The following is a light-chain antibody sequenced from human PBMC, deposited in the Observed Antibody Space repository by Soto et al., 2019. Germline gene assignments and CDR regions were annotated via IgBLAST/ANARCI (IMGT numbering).Light chain of an antibody. J-gene: IGLJ3*02. CDR2: RND. CDR3: ATWDDSLSGWV. V-gene: IGLV1-44*01. CDR1: HSHIKSNA. Sequence: QSVLTPPPSASGAPGQRVAISCSGSHSHIKSNAVHWYQQLPGKAPNLLLYRNDRRPSGVPDRFSGSQSGTSASLAITGRQSEDEAHYHCATWDDSLSGWVFGGGTKLTVL.